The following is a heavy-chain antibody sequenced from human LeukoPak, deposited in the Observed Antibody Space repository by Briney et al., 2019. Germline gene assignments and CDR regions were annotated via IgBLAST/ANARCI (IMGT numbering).Heavy chain of an antibody. Sequence: SETLSLTCAVSGGSFGDLYWSWIRQPPGKGLEWIGEINHSGYTNYYPSLKSRVTISVDTSKNQFSLRLSSVTAADTAVYYCARNDYFGINNGMDVWGQGTTVTVS. D-gene: IGHD2/OR15-2a*01. CDR1: GGSFGDLY. J-gene: IGHJ6*02. CDR3: ARNDYFGINNGMDV. CDR2: INHSGYT. V-gene: IGHV4-34*01.